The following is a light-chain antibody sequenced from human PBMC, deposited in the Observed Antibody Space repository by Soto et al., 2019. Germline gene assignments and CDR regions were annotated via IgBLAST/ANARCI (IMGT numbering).Light chain of an antibody. V-gene: IGKV1-5*03. CDR2: RAS. Sequence: DIQMTQSPSTLSASVGDRVTITCRASQSISSWLAWYQQKPGKAPKLLIYRASTLESGVPSRFSGSGSGTEFTLTISSLQPDDFATYYCQQYNSYSLTFGGGTKVEIK. J-gene: IGKJ4*01. CDR1: QSISSW. CDR3: QQYNSYSLT.